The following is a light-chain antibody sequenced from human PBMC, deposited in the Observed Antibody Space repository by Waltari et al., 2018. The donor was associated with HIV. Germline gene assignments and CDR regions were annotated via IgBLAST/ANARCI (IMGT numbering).Light chain of an antibody. Sequence: QSALTQPPSASGSPGQSLTIPCTGTSSDVGGSNYVSWYQQHPGKAPKLMIYEVSKRPSGVPDRFSGSKSGNTASLTVSGLQAEDEADYYCSSYAGSNNFVVFGGGTKLTVL. CDR3: SSYAGSNNFVV. V-gene: IGLV2-8*01. J-gene: IGLJ2*01. CDR2: EVS. CDR1: SSDVGGSNY.